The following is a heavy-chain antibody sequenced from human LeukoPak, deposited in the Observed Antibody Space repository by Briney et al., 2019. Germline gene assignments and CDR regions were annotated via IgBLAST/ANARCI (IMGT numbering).Heavy chain of an antibody. J-gene: IGHJ4*02. D-gene: IGHD4-17*01. V-gene: IGHV1-2*06. CDR1: GYTFTGYY. CDR2: INPSSGGT. Sequence: APVKVSCKASGYTFTGYYMHWVRQAPGQGLEWMGRINPSSGGTNYAQKFQGRVTMTRDTSISTAYMELSRLRSDDTAVYYCARGTGNYGDYVVYWGQGTLVTVSS. CDR3: ARGTGNYGDYVVY.